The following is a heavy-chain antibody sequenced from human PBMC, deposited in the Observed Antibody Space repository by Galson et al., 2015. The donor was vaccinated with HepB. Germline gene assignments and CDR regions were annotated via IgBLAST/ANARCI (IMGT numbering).Heavy chain of an antibody. CDR3: ARSLGYSYYFDY. CDR2: IYYSGST. J-gene: IGHJ4*02. V-gene: IGHV4-39*01. D-gene: IGHD3-22*01. CDR1: GGSISSSSYY. Sequence: TLSLTCTVSGGSISSSSYYWGWIRQPPGKGLEWIGSIYYSGSTYYNPSLKSRVTISVDTSKNQFSLKLSSVTAADTAVYYCARSLGYSYYFDYWGQGTLVTVSS.